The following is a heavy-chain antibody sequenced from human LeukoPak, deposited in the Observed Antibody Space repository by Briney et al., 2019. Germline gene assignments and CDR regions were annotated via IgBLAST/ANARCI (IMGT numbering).Heavy chain of an antibody. D-gene: IGHD2-2*01. J-gene: IGHJ4*02. CDR2: ISGSGGST. Sequence: GGSLRLSCAASGLIFTGSWMSWVRQAPGKGLEWVSAISGSGGSTYYADSVKGRFTISRDNSKNTLYLQMNSLRAEDTAVYYCAKGVKEDCSSTSCYASPFDYWGQGTLVTVSS. CDR1: GLIFTGSW. V-gene: IGHV3-23*01. CDR3: AKGVKEDCSSTSCYASPFDY.